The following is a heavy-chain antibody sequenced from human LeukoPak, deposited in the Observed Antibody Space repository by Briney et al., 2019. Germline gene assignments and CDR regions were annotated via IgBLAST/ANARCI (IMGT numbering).Heavy chain of an antibody. Sequence: PSETLSLTCTVSGGSISSYYWSWIRQPPGEGLEWIGYISNSGSSNYNPSLKSRVTISVDTSKNQLSLRLSSVTAADTAVYHCVRLQPNTGEWAFDIWGQGTMVSAYS. D-gene: IGHD1-1*01. CDR1: GGSISSYY. J-gene: IGHJ3*02. CDR3: VRLQPNTGEWAFDI. V-gene: IGHV4-59*01. CDR2: ISNSGSS.